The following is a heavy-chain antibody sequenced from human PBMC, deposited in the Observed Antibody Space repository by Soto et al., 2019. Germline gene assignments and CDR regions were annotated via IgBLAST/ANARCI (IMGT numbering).Heavy chain of an antibody. CDR1: GGSITSTDW. CDR3: RGSTSTSGVYWSFDL. D-gene: IGHD6-13*01. Sequence: QVQLQESGPGLVKPSGTLSLTCAISGGSITSTDWWSWVRQSPGKGLEWIGEIRHTGSTHYNPSLKSRVIISMDRSQTQIYLNLNSVTAADTAVYSCRGSTSTSGVYWSFDLWGRGTLVSVSS. J-gene: IGHJ2*01. CDR2: IRHTGST. V-gene: IGHV4-4*02.